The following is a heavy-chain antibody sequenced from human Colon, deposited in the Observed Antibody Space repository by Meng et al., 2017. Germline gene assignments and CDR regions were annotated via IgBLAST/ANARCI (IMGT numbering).Heavy chain of an antibody. CDR1: GGSITSTSSY. CDR2: IYYRGST. Sequence: QEPGPGRVKPSESLSLTCTISGGSITSTSSYWGWVRQPPGKGLEWIGSIYYRGSTNYNPSLKSRISMSVDMSKNQFSLKVNSVTAADTAIYYCVISSHNWGQGTLVTVSS. CDR3: VISSHN. D-gene: IGHD3-3*02. V-gene: IGHV4-39*07. J-gene: IGHJ4*02.